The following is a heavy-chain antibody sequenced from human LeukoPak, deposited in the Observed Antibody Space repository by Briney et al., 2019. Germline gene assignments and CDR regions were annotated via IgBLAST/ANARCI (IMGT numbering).Heavy chain of an antibody. Sequence: ASVKVSCKASGYIFSDYYMHWVRQAPGQGLEWLGWINPKSGAADYAQQFRGRVTMTRDTSINTDYMEMKRVTSDDAAVYYCARGAEAETSPLDFWGQGTLVIVS. J-gene: IGHJ4*02. CDR2: INPKSGAA. CDR1: GYIFSDYY. CDR3: ARGAEAETSPLDF. V-gene: IGHV1-2*02. D-gene: IGHD6-13*01.